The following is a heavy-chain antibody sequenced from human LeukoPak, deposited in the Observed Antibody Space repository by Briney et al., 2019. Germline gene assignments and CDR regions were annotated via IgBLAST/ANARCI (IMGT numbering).Heavy chain of an antibody. CDR3: TTDLVN. V-gene: IGHV3-15*01. CDR2: IKRKSDGETV. J-gene: IGHJ4*02. CDR1: GFTFSEAW. Sequence: GGSLRLSCAGSGFTFSEAWMRCVRETPGKGLEWLARIKRKSDGETVDYIKPVKGRFSISRDDSKNMLYLQMNSLKTEDTAVYYCTTDLVNWGQGTLVTVSS. D-gene: IGHD3-10*01.